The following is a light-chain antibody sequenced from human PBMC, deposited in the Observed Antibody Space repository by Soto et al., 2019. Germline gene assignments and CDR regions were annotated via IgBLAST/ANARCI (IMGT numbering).Light chain of an antibody. CDR3: SSYTISSPVV. CDR2: EVS. CDR1: SSDVGGYNY. Sequence: QSALTQPASVSGSPGQSITISCSGTSSDVGGYNYVSWYQQHPGKAPKLMIYEVSDRPSGASNRFSGSKSGNTASLTISGLQAEDEADYYCSSYTISSPVVFGGGTKLTVL. V-gene: IGLV2-14*01. J-gene: IGLJ3*02.